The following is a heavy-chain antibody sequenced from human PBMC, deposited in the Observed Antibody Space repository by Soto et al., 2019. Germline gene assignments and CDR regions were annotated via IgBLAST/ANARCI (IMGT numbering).Heavy chain of an antibody. CDR3: ARDRDDYGAGNYYNSIDF. CDR2: IIPLFGTP. D-gene: IGHD3-10*01. CDR1: GGIFSTYA. J-gene: IGHJ4*02. Sequence: QVQLVQSGAEVKKPGSSVKASCTASGGIFSTYAISWLRQAPGQGLEWMGGIIPLFGTPNYAQRFQGRVTITADESTSTAYMELSRLRSEDTAVYYCARDRDDYGAGNYYNSIDFWGQGNLVTVSS. V-gene: IGHV1-69*01.